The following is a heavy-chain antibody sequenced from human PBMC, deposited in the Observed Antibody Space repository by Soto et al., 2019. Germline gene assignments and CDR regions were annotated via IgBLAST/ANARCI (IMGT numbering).Heavy chain of an antibody. J-gene: IGHJ6*02. CDR3: AGGESIVVVVAATKRSYYYYGMDV. CDR1: GYTFTSYA. CDR2: INAGNGNT. D-gene: IGHD2-15*01. Sequence: ASVKVSCKASGYTFTSYAMHWVRQAPGQRLEWMGWINAGNGNTKYSQKFQGRVTITRDTSASTAYMELSSLRSEDTAVYYCAGGESIVVVVAATKRSYYYYGMDVWGQGTTVTVSS. V-gene: IGHV1-3*01.